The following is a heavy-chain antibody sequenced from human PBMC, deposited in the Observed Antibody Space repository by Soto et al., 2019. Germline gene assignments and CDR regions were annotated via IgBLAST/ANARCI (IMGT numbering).Heavy chain of an antibody. CDR3: ARVSMQLVVAATTHDAFDI. J-gene: IGHJ3*02. CDR1: GGSISSGGYY. Sequence: SETLSLTCTVSGGSISSGGYYWSWIRQHPGKGLEWIGYIYYSGSTYYNPSLKSRVTISVDTSKNQFSLKLSSVTAADTAVYYCARVSMQLVVAATTHDAFDIWGQGTRVTVAS. D-gene: IGHD2-15*01. CDR2: IYYSGST. V-gene: IGHV4-31*03.